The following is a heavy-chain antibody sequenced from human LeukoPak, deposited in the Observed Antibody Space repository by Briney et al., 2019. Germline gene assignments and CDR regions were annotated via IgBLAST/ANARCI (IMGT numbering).Heavy chain of an antibody. V-gene: IGHV4-59*01. J-gene: IGHJ4*02. CDR3: ARWGIGGYSGYDSTAFDY. CDR2: IYYSGST. Sequence: SETLSLTCTVSGVSISSYYWSWIRQPPGKGLEWIGYIYYSGSTNHNPSLKSRVTISVDTSKNQFSLKLSSVTAADTAVYYCARWGIGGYSGYDSTAFDYWGQGTLVTVSS. CDR1: GVSISSYY. D-gene: IGHD5-12*01.